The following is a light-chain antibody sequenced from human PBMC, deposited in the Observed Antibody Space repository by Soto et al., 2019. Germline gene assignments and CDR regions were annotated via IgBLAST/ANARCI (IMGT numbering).Light chain of an antibody. Sequence: EIVVTQYPGTLSLSPGERATLSCRASQSVGSRFFAWYHQKPGQAPRLVIHGASTRATGIPDRFSASGSGTDFTLTISRLEPEDFAGYYCQQYYISRSVGQGTKVDIQ. CDR2: GAS. CDR1: QSVGSRF. V-gene: IGKV3-20*01. J-gene: IGKJ1*01. CDR3: QQYYISRS.